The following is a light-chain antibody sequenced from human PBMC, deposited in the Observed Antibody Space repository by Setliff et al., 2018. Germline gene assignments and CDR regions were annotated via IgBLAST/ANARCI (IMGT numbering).Light chain of an antibody. CDR2: EVT. CDR1: SSDVGGYKY. Sequence: QSVLTQPPSASGSPGQSVTISCTGTSSDVGGYKYVSWFQQHPGKAPKLMIYEVTKRPPGVPDRFSGSKSGNTASLTVSGLQAEDEADYYCAAWDDSLNGYVFGTGTKGTVL. V-gene: IGLV2-8*01. CDR3: AAWDDSLNGYV. J-gene: IGLJ1*01.